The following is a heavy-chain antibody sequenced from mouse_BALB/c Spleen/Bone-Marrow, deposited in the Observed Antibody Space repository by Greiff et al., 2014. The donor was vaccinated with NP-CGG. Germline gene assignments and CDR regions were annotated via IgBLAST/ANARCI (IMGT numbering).Heavy chain of an antibody. Sequence: QVQLQQSGAELVRPGTSVKVSCKASGYAFTNYLIEWVKQRPGQGLAWIGVINLGSGATNYNENFKGKATLPADKSSSIPYIKLSSVTSDDSAVYFCARRLTGTLYFDDGGQGTTLTVAA. D-gene: IGHD4-1*01. J-gene: IGHJ2*01. CDR1: GYAFTNYL. V-gene: IGHV1-54*03. CDR2: INLGSGAT. CDR3: ARRLTGTLYFDD.